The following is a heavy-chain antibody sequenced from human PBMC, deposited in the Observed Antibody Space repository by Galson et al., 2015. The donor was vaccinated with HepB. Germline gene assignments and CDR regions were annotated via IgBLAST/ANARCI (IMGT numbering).Heavy chain of an antibody. CDR2: IWYDGSNK. CDR3: ARHGTVTTNYYYYGMDV. D-gene: IGHD4-17*01. V-gene: IGHV3-33*01. CDR1: GFTFSSYG. J-gene: IGHJ6*02. Sequence: SLRLSCAASGFTFSSYGMHWVRQAPGKGLEWVAVIWYDGSNKYYADSVKGRFTISRDNSKNTLYLQMNSLRAEDTAVYYCARHGTVTTNYYYYGMDVWGQGTTVTVSS.